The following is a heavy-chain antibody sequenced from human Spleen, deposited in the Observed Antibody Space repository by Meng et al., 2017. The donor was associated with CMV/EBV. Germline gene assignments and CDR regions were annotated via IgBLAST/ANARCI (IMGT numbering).Heavy chain of an antibody. V-gene: IGHV4-31*03. CDR2: IYYSGST. J-gene: IGHJ5*02. CDR1: GGSISSGGYY. D-gene: IGHD4-23*01. Sequence: TCTVSGGSISSGGYYLSWIRQHPGKGLEWIGYIYYSGSTYYNPSLKSRVTISVDTSKNQFSLKLSSVTAADTAVYYCARVVSMVVTTWGQGTLVTVSS. CDR3: ARVVSMVVTT.